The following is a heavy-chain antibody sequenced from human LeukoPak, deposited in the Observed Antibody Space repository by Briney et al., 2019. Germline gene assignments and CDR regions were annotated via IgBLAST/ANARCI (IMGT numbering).Heavy chain of an antibody. J-gene: IGHJ4*02. V-gene: IGHV3-21*01. CDR1: GFTFSSYS. CDR3: VRDTQNNWNYKTPGVDY. CDR2: ISSSSSYI. D-gene: IGHD1-7*01. Sequence: GGSLRLSCAASGFTFSSYSMNWVRQAPGKGLEWVSSISSSSSYIYYADSVKGRFTISRDNAKNSLYLQMNSLRAEDTAVYYCVRDTQNNWNYKTPGVDYWGQGTLVTVSS.